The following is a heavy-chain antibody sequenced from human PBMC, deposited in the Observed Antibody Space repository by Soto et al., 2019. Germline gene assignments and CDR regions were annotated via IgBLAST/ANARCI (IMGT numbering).Heavy chain of an antibody. D-gene: IGHD3-16*02. CDR1: GGSFRDHF. CDR3: ARGRDYHHVWGIYRYPRCDS. J-gene: IGHJ5*01. CDR2: INHSGTT. Sequence: QVQLQQWGAGLLKPSETLSLTCAVYGGSFRDHFWSWIRQAPGKGLEWIGEINHSGTTRYNPSLKSGVVMSADTSKHQFSLKLSSVTAADTAVYYCARGRDYHHVWGIYRYPRCDSWGLGTLVTVSS. V-gene: IGHV4-34*02.